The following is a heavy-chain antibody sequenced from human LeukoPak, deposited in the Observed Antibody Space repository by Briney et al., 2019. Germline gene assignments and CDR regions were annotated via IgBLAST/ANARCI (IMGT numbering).Heavy chain of an antibody. CDR3: ARRTATTVPYFDY. CDR2: IYPGDSDT. CDR1: GYSFTSYW. J-gene: IGHJ4*02. D-gene: IGHD6-25*01. Sequence: GESLKISCKGSGYSFTSYWIGWVRQMPGKGLEWMGIIYPGDSDTRYSPSFQGQVTISADKSTSTAYLQWSSLKASDTAMYYCARRTATTVPYFDYWGQGTLVTVSS. V-gene: IGHV5-51*01.